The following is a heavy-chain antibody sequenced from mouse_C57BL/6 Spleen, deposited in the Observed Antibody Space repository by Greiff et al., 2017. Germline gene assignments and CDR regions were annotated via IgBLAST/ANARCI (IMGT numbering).Heavy chain of an antibody. CDR3: ACDYDY. D-gene: IGHD2-4*01. V-gene: IGHV1-50*01. Sequence: VQLQQSGAELVKPGASVKLSCKASGYTFTSYWMQWVKQRPGQGLEWIGEIDPSDSYTNYNQKFKGKATLTVDTSSSTAYMQLSSLTSEDSAVYYCACDYDYWGQGTTLTVSS. J-gene: IGHJ2*01. CDR2: IDPSDSYT. CDR1: GYTFTSYW.